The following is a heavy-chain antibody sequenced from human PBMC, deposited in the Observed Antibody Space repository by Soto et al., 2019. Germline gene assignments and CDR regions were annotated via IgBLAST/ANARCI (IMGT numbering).Heavy chain of an antibody. Sequence: QVQLVQSGAEVKKPGSSVKVSCKASGGTFSSYAISWVRQAPGQGLEWMGGIIPIFGTANYAQKFQGRGTVTADKSTGAAYMGLSSLRSEDTAVYYCARESRYCSGGSCYFLPGIDYWGQGTLVTVSS. D-gene: IGHD2-15*01. CDR2: IIPIFGTA. J-gene: IGHJ4*02. V-gene: IGHV1-69*14. CDR1: GGTFSSYA. CDR3: ARESRYCSGGSCYFLPGIDY.